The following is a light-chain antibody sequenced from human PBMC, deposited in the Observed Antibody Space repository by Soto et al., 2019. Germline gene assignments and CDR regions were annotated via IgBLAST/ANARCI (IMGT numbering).Light chain of an antibody. CDR3: QQYDHWPLT. V-gene: IGKV3D-15*01. CDR1: QSVSSF. Sequence: EIVLTQSPVTLSLSPGERATLSCRASQSVSSFLAWYQHKPGQPPRLLIYDVSNRAAGIPARFSGSGSGTEFAPTISSLQSEDFAVYYCQQYDHWPLTFGGGTKVEIK. CDR2: DVS. J-gene: IGKJ4*01.